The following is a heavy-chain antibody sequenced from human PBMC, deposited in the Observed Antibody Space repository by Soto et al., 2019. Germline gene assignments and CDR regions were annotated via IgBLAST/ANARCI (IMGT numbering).Heavy chain of an antibody. CDR1: GFTFKIYA. Sequence: QAQLVESGGGVVQPGRSLRLSCAASGFTFKIYALHWVRQAPGKGLEWVAVISFDGDKIYYSASVKGRFTISRDNFKNMLYLQLNNLRVEAAGLYFCAREDDYNYRYFNYGLDVWGQGTTVTVSS. CDR3: AREDDYNYRYFNYGLDV. CDR2: ISFDGDKI. J-gene: IGHJ6*02. D-gene: IGHD5-12*01. V-gene: IGHV3-30-3*01.